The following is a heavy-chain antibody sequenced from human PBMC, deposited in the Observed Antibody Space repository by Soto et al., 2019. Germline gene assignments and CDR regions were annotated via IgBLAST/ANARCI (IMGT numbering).Heavy chain of an antibody. CDR1: GFSFSSYG. V-gene: IGHV3-30*18. CDR3: AKTRYSSGWYSFDY. CDR2: ISYDASNE. D-gene: IGHD6-19*01. J-gene: IGHJ4*02. Sequence: QVQLVESGGGVVQPGRSLRLSCAASGFSFSSYGMHWVRQAPGKGLEWVAAISYDASNEYYTDSVKGRSSISRDDSKNTLYLQMNSLRAEDTAVYYCAKTRYSSGWYSFDYWGQGTLVTVSS.